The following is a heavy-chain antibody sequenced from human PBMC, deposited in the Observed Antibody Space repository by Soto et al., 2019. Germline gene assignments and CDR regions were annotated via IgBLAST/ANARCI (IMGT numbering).Heavy chain of an antibody. D-gene: IGHD3-16*01. CDR1: GFIFATTA. CDR2: ISGSGVRT. CDR3: AAVMGSDVDYVWGSLSFDH. V-gene: IGHV3-23*01. Sequence: VQLLQSGGGLVQPGGSLRLSCEASGFIFATTAMGWVRQAPGKGLEWVSTISGSGVRTYYADSVKGRFTISRANSKHTLFLQMNSLRADDTAGYFCAAVMGSDVDYVWGSLSFDHWGQGALVTVST. J-gene: IGHJ4*02.